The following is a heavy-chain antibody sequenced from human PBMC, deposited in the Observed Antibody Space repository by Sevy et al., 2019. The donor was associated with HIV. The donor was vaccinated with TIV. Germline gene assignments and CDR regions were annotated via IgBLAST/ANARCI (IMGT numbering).Heavy chain of an antibody. J-gene: IGHJ6*03. CDR1: GYTFTGYY. CDR2: INPNSGGT. V-gene: IGHV1-2*02. Sequence: ASVKVSCKASGYTFTGYYMHWVRQAPGQGLEWMGWINPNSGGTNYAQKFQGRVTMTRDTSISTAYMELSRLRSDDTAVYYCARVAVTTDHYMDVWGKGTTVTVSS. D-gene: IGHD4-4*01. CDR3: ARVAVTTDHYMDV.